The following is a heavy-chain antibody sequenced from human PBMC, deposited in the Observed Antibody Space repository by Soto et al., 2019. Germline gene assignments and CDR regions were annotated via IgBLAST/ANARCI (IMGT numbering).Heavy chain of an antibody. V-gene: IGHV3-23*01. D-gene: IGHD2-8*01. CDR2: ISASGGST. Sequence: GGSLRLSCAVSGFTFNNYAMTWVRQAPGKGLEWVSAISASGGSTFYADSVKGRFTISRDNSKNTLYLQMNSLRAEDTAVFYCGLGYCSNGVCYDFLDYWGQGTPVTVSS. CDR1: GFTFNNYA. J-gene: IGHJ4*02. CDR3: GLGYCSNGVCYDFLDY.